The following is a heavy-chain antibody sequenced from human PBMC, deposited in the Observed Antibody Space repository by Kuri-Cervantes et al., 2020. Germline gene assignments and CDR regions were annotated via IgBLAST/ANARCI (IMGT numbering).Heavy chain of an antibody. V-gene: IGHV3-9*01. D-gene: IGHD3-22*01. CDR3: AKDFIGLDISGYHS. J-gene: IGHJ4*02. CDR2: ISWNSGSI. Sequence: SLKISCAASGFTFDDYAMHWVRQAPGKGLEWVSGISWNSGSIGYADSVKGRFTISRDNAKNSLNLQMNSLRAEDTALYYCAKDFIGLDISGYHSWGQGTLVTVSS. CDR1: GFTFDDYA.